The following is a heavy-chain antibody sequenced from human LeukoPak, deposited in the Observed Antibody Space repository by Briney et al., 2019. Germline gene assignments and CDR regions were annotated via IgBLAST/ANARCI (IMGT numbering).Heavy chain of an antibody. CDR1: GFTFSNYA. D-gene: IGHD2-2*01. CDR3: ARDPTYQPLLAPSYYYRDV. J-gene: IGHJ6*03. CDR2: IGANGNIT. V-gene: IGHV3-23*01. Sequence: GGSLRLSCAASGFTFSNYAMDWVRQAPGKGLEWVSTIGANGNITYYADSVRGRFTISRDNSKNTLYLQMNSLRAEDTAVYYCARDPTYQPLLAPSYYYRDVWGKGTTVTVSS.